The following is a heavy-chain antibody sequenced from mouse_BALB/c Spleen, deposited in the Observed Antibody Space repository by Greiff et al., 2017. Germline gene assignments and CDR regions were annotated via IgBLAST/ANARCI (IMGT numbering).Heavy chain of an antibody. Sequence: EVMLVESGGGLVQPGGSLKLSCAASGFTFSSYGMSWVRQTPDKRLELVATINSNGGSTYYPDSVKGRFTISRDNAKNTLYLQMSSLKSEDTAMYYCARFYGNYEGYAMDYWGQGTSVTVSS. V-gene: IGHV5-6-3*01. CDR2: INSNGGST. CDR3: ARFYGNYEGYAMDY. J-gene: IGHJ4*01. CDR1: GFTFSSYG. D-gene: IGHD2-1*01.